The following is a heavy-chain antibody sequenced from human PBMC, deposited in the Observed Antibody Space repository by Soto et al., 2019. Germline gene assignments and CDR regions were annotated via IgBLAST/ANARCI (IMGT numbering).Heavy chain of an antibody. Sequence: SESLSLSCTVSGASISGFYWSWIRKSAGKGLEWIGRIYATGTTDYNPSLKSRVMMSVDTSKKQFSLKLRSVTAADTAVYYCVRDGTKTLRDWFDPWGQGISVTVSS. J-gene: IGHJ5*02. CDR1: GASISGFY. D-gene: IGHD1-1*01. CDR3: VRDGTKTLRDWFDP. CDR2: IYATGTT. V-gene: IGHV4-4*07.